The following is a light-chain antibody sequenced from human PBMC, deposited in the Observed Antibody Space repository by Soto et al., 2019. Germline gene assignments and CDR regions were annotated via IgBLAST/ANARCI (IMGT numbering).Light chain of an antibody. CDR2: AAS. J-gene: IGKJ2*01. V-gene: IGKV1-9*01. Sequence: DIQVTQSPSFLSASVGDRVTITCRASQGISSYLAWYQQKPGQAPKLLIYAASTLQGGVPSRFSGSGSGTEFTLTISSLQPEVFATYYCQQFNSYPRTFGQGTKLEIK. CDR3: QQFNSYPRT. CDR1: QGISSY.